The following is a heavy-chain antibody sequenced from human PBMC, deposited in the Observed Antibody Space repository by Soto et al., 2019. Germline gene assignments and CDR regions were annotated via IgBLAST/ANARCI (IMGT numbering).Heavy chain of an antibody. V-gene: IGHV3-23*01. CDR1: GFTFSSYA. CDR2: ISGSGGST. Sequence: GGSLRLSCAASGFTFSSYAMSWVRQAPGKGLEWVSAISGSGGSTYYADSVKGRFTISRDNSKNTRYLQMNSLRAEDTAVYYCAKVWAAAGTGSGDYWGQGTLVTVSS. D-gene: IGHD6-13*01. CDR3: AKVWAAAGTGSGDY. J-gene: IGHJ4*02.